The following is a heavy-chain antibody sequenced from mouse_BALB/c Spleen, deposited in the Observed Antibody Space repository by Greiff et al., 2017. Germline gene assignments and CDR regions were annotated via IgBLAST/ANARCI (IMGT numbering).Heavy chain of an antibody. V-gene: IGHV1S137*01. J-gene: IGHJ2*01. CDR3: ALLTGPFDY. Sequence: VQLQQSGAELVRPGVSVKISCKGSGYTFTDYAMHWVKQSHAKSLEWIGVISTYYGDASYNQKFKGKATMTVDKSSSTAYMELARLTSEDSAIYYCALLTGPFDYWGQGTTLTVSS. CDR1: GYTFTDYA. D-gene: IGHD4-1*01. CDR2: ISTYYGDA.